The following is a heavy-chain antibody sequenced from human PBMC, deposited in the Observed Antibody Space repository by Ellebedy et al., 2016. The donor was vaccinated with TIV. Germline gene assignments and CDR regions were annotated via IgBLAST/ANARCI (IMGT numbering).Heavy chain of an antibody. D-gene: IGHD6-13*01. V-gene: IGHV3-21*01. CDR1: GFTFSAYD. CDR2: ISTTSDYM. CDR3: ARDSAAAEDYIEYFQH. J-gene: IGHJ1*01. Sequence: GESLKISCAASGFTFSAYDMNWVRQAPGQGLEWISSISTTSDYMYYSDSVKGRFTVSRDNARNSLYLQLDSVRAEDTGVYFCARDSAAAEDYIEYFQHWGQGTLVTVAS.